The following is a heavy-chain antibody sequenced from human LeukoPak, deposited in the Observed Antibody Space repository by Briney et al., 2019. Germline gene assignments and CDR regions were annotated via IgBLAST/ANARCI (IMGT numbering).Heavy chain of an antibody. CDR3: AKDVGGYIDY. CDR2: IKQDGSEK. V-gene: IGHV3-7*01. J-gene: IGHJ4*02. D-gene: IGHD4-23*01. Sequence: GGSLRLSCAASGFTFSSYWMSWARQAPGKGLEWVANIKQDGSEKYYVDSVKGRFTISRDNSKNTLYLQMNSLRAEDTAVYYCAKDVGGYIDYWGQGTLVTVSS. CDR1: GFTFSSYW.